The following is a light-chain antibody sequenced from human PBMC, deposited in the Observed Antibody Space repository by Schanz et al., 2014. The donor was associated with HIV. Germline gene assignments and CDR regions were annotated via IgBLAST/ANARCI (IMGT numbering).Light chain of an antibody. J-gene: IGKJ1*01. CDR2: WAS. Sequence: DLVMTQSPDSLAVSLGERATINCKSSQSVLYSSSNMNYLAWYQQKPGQPPKLLIYWASTRESGVPDRFSGSGSGTDFTLTISSLQAEDVAVYYCQQYYSTPHTFGQGTKVEVK. CDR1: QSVLYSSSNMNY. V-gene: IGKV4-1*01. CDR3: QQYYSTPHT.